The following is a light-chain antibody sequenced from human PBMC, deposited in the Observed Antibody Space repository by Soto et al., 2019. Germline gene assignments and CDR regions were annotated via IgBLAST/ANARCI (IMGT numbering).Light chain of an antibody. Sequence: DIPMTQSPSSLSASVGDRVTITCRASQAIRNYLAWYQQKPGKVPNVLIYAASTLQSGVPSRFSGSGSGTEFTLTISSLQPEDVATYYCQKYNSAPLTFGGGTKVEIK. CDR1: QAIRNY. CDR2: AAS. CDR3: QKYNSAPLT. V-gene: IGKV1-27*01. J-gene: IGKJ4*01.